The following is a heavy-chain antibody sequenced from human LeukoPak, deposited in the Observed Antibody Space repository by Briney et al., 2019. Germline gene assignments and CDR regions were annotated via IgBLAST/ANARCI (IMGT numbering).Heavy chain of an antibody. CDR3: ASSTYYYDSSGYYHGYFDY. CDR2: INHSGST. J-gene: IGHJ4*02. CDR1: GGSISSGGYY. D-gene: IGHD3-22*01. V-gene: IGHV4-39*07. Sequence: SETLSLTCTVSGGSISSGGYYWSWIRQPPGKGLEWIGEINHSGSTNYNPSLKSRVTISVDTSKNQFSLKLSSVTAADTAVYYCASSTYYYDSSGYYHGYFDYWGQGTLVTVSS.